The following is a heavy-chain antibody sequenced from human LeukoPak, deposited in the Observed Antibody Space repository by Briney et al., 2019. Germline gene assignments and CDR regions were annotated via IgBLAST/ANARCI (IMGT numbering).Heavy chain of an antibody. CDR1: GFTFSNHG. CDR3: AKCYQESYWSEN. CDR2: ISGSGGST. D-gene: IGHD2-15*01. V-gene: IGHV3-23*01. J-gene: IGHJ4*02. Sequence: GGSLRLSCAASGFTFSNHGMNWVRQAPGKGLEWVSSISGSGGSTYYADSVKGRFTISRDNSKNTLYLQMNSLRAEDTAVYYCAKCYQESYWSENWGQGTLVTVSS.